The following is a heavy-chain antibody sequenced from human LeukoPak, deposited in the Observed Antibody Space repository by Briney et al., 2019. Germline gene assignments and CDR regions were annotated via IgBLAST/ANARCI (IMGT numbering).Heavy chain of an antibody. Sequence: GGSLRLSCAASGFTFSDYYMSWIRQAPGKGLEWVANIKQDGSEKYYVDSVKGRFTISRDNDKTSLFLQMTSLRAEDTAVYYCARVGGRYSPLGYWGQGTLVTVSS. D-gene: IGHD3-16*02. J-gene: IGHJ4*02. CDR2: IKQDGSEK. CDR3: ARVGGRYSPLGY. V-gene: IGHV3-7*01. CDR1: GFTFSDYY.